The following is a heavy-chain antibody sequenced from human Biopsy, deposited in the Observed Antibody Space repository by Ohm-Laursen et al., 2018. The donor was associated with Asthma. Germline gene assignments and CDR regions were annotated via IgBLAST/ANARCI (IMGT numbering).Heavy chain of an antibody. D-gene: IGHD6-13*01. CDR3: ARDFLFQHGSSWYYYYYGMDV. J-gene: IGHJ6*02. CDR2: INAGNGNT. CDR1: GYTFTSYA. V-gene: IGHV1-3*01. Sequence: ASVKVSCKVSGYTFTSYAIHWVRQAPGQRLEWMGWINAGNGNTKYSQKFQGRVTITRDTSASTAYMELSSLRSEDTAVYYCARDFLFQHGSSWYYYYYGMDVWGQGTTVTVSS.